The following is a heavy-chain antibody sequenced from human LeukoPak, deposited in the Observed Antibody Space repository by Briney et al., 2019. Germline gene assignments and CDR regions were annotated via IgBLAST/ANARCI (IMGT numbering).Heavy chain of an antibody. D-gene: IGHD3-10*01. CDR2: MNSDGTTT. V-gene: IGHV3-74*01. CDR3: ARGRGPYGWFDP. CDR1: GFSSSDYW. Sequence: GGSLRLSCAASGFSSSDYWMHWVRHAPGKGLVWVSRMNSDGTTTNYANSVKGRFTISRDNAKNTLYLQMNSLRAEDTAVYYCARGRGPYGWFDPWGQGTLVTVSS. J-gene: IGHJ5*02.